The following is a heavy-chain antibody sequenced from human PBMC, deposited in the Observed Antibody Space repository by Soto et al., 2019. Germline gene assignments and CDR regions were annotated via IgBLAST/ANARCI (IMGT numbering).Heavy chain of an antibody. CDR2: INGNGSST. CDR1: GFTFSSYA. V-gene: IGHV3-23*01. J-gene: IGHJ4*02. D-gene: IGHD2-2*01. Sequence: GGSLRLSCAASGFTFSSYAMSWVRQAPGKGLEWVSAINGNGSSTNYADSVKGRFTISRDNAKNTLYLQMNSLRVDDTAVYYCARGPRGLYHHDYWGQGALVTVSS. CDR3: ARGPRGLYHHDY.